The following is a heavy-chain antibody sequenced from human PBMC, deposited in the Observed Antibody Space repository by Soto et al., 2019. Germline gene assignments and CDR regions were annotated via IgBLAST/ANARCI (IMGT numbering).Heavy chain of an antibody. Sequence: QVQLQQWGAGLLKPSETLSLTCAVYGGSFSGYYWSWIRQPPGKGLEWIGEINPSGSTNYNPSVKSRVTISVDTSKNQFFLKLSSVTAADTSVYYCARGLLGGAANWGQGTLVTVSS. D-gene: IGHD2-15*01. CDR1: GGSFSGYY. CDR2: INPSGST. J-gene: IGHJ1*01. V-gene: IGHV4-34*01. CDR3: ARGLLGGAAN.